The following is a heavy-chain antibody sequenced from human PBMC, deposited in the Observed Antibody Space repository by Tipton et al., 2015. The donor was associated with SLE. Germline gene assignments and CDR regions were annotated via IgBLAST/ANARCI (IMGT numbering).Heavy chain of an antibody. J-gene: IGHJ4*02. Sequence: TLSLTCAVYGGSFSGYYWSWIRQPPGKGLEWIGEINHSGSTNYNPSLKSRVTISVDTSKNQFSLKLSSVTAADTAVYYCALEGNGAARPGYWGQGTLVTVSS. CDR3: ALEGNGAARPGY. CDR1: GGSFSGYY. V-gene: IGHV4-34*01. D-gene: IGHD6-6*01. CDR2: INHSGST.